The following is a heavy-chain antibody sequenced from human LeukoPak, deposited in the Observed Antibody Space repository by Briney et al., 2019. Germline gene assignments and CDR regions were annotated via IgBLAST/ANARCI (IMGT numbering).Heavy chain of an antibody. CDR3: AKDGELWFGESHFDY. V-gene: IGHV3-23*01. CDR2: ISGSGGST. CDR1: GFTFSGYG. J-gene: IGHJ4*02. Sequence: GGSLRLSCAASGFTFSGYGMSWVRQAPGKGLEWVSAISGSGGSTYYADSVKGRFTISRDNSKNTLYLQMNSLRAEDTAVYYCAKDGELWFGESHFDYWGQGTLVTVSS. D-gene: IGHD3-10*01.